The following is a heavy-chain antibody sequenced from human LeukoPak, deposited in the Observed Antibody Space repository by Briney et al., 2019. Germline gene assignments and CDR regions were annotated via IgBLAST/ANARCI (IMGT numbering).Heavy chain of an antibody. CDR3: ALSDYMWGFAS. CDR2: IDRISGAS. V-gene: IGHV1-2*02. D-gene: IGHD3-16*01. J-gene: IGHJ4*02. Sequence: GAAVKVSCKAFGVTLIGYHMHWVRQAPGRRPEWMGWIDRISGASSPAKKFQCRVTITRDTYMSTFYMDMSGVTSDDTDIYYCALSDYMWGFASWGVGTHVTVSS. CDR1: GVTLIGYH.